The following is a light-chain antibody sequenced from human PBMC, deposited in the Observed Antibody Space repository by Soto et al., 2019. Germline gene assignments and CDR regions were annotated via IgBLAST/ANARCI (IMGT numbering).Light chain of an antibody. CDR1: QSVTKS. V-gene: IGKV3-11*01. CDR3: QQYNNWPPWT. Sequence: EIVLTQSPATLSLSPGERATLSCRASQSVTKSLAWYQQKPGQAPRLLIYGTSNTATGIPARFSGSRSGTDFTLTISSLEPEDFAVYYCQQYNNWPPWTFGQGTKVDIK. CDR2: GTS. J-gene: IGKJ1*01.